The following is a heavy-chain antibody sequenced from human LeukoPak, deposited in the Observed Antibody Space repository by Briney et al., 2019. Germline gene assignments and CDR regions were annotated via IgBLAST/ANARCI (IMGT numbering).Heavy chain of an antibody. Sequence: ASVKVSCKASGYTFTSYAMNWVRQAPGQGLEWMGWINTNTGNPTYAQGFKGRFVFSLDTPSSTAYLQISSLKAEDTAGISFXXXXGDYGEIHDAFDIWGQGTMVTVSS. CDR3: XXXXGDYGEIHDAFDI. CDR1: GYTFTSYA. CDR2: INTNTGNP. D-gene: IGHD4-17*01. J-gene: IGHJ3*02. V-gene: IGHV7-4-1*02.